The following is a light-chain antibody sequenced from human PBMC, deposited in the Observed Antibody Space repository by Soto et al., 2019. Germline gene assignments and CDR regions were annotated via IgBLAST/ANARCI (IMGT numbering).Light chain of an antibody. V-gene: IGKV3-15*01. Sequence: EIVTTQSPATLSVSPGERATLSCRASQSVSSNLAWYQQRPGQAPRLLIYGASTRATGIPARFSGSGSGTEFTLTISGLQSEDFAVYYCQQYHNWPPLTFGGGTKVDIK. CDR3: QQYHNWPPLT. J-gene: IGKJ4*01. CDR1: QSVSSN. CDR2: GAS.